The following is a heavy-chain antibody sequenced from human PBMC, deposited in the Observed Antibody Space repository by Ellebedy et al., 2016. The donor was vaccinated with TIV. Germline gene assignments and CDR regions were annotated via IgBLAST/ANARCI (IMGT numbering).Heavy chain of an antibody. V-gene: IGHV4-39*01. CDR1: GGSINISNFY. J-gene: IGHJ5*02. CDR2: VYYSGNT. D-gene: IGHD3-3*01. CDR3: ARHDSWNYDFWSDESNWFNP. Sequence: SETLSLTXTISGGSINISNFYWAWISQPPGKGLEWLGSVYYSGNTYYNPSLKSRVTISVDSPKNQFSLKLTSVTAADMALYFCARHDSWNYDFWSDESNWFNPWGQGSLVTVSS.